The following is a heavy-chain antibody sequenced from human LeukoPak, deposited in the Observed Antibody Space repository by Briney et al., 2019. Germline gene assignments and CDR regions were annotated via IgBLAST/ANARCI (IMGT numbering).Heavy chain of an antibody. Sequence: SETPSLTCTVSSGSISSSNYYWGCIRQPPGKGLEWIGSISYSGSTYYNPSLKSRVTISVDTSKNQFSLKLSSVTAADTAVYYCASYSSGLRAFDYWGQGTLVTVSS. D-gene: IGHD6-19*01. CDR3: ASYSSGLRAFDY. CDR2: ISYSGST. J-gene: IGHJ4*02. CDR1: SGSISSSNYY. V-gene: IGHV4-39*01.